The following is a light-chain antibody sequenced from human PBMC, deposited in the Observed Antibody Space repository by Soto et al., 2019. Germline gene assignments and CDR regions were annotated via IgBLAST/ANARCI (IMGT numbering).Light chain of an antibody. V-gene: IGKV1-33*01. J-gene: IGKJ4*01. CDR2: DAS. Sequence: DIQMTQFPSSLSASVGERVTLTCQASQGMSNYLNWYQQKPGKAPKLLIYDASNLETGVPSRFSGSGYGTEFTFTISGLQPEDVATYYCQQYESLVHFGGGTKVEIK. CDR1: QGMSNY. CDR3: QQYESLVH.